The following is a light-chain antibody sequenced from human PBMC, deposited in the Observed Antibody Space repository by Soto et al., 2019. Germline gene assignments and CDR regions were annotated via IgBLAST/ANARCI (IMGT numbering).Light chain of an antibody. CDR3: CSYTRTSNHYF. CDR1: SSDIGGYDY. J-gene: IGLJ1*01. Sequence: SVVTQPASVCGSPGQSIPISCTGTSSDIGGYDYVSWYQQRPGKAPKLMIYEVRYRPSGVSNRFSGSKSGNTASLTISGLQAEDEAVYYCCSYTRTSNHYFFGSGTKVTVL. V-gene: IGLV2-14*01. CDR2: EVR.